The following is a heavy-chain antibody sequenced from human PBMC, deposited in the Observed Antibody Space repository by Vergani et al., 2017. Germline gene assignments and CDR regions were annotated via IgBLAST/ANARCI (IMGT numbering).Heavy chain of an antibody. CDR2: ISFDGTNE. Sequence: VQLLESGGGLVQPGGSLRLTCAASEFTFSNYAMNWVRQAPGKGLEWVVGISFDGTNEYYPDLVKGRFTISRDIAKNTLYLQVRSLRLEDTGVYHCVRVRGLCAGGRCYTEAWDYWGQGTPVTVSS. CDR1: EFTFSNYA. V-gene: IGHV3-30*03. D-gene: IGHD2-2*02. CDR3: VRVRGLCAGGRCYTEAWDY. J-gene: IGHJ4*02.